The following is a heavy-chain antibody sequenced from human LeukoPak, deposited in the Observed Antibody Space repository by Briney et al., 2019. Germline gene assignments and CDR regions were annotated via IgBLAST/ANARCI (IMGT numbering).Heavy chain of an antibody. Sequence: GGSLRLSCAASGFTFSNYFMHWVRQAPGKGLEYFSAISRTGSTTYYTNSVKGRFTISRDNSKNTLYLQMGSLRAEDMAVYYCATSRYCSGGDCYSLAFDIWGQGTMGTVAS. CDR3: ATSRYCSGGDCYSLAFDI. J-gene: IGHJ3*02. D-gene: IGHD2-15*01. V-gene: IGHV3-64*01. CDR1: GFTFSNYF. CDR2: ISRTGSTT.